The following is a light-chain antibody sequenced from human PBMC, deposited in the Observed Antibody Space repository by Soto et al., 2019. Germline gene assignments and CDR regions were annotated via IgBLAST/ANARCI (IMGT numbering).Light chain of an antibody. CDR3: QQYVSSPPSWT. V-gene: IGKV3-20*01. CDR1: QSVGSTY. CDR2: GAS. Sequence: ETVLTQSPGTLSLSPGERATLFCRASQSVGSTYLAWYQKKPGQAPRLLIYGASSRAAGIPDRFSGSGSGTDFTLTISRLEPEDFAVYYCQQYVSSPPSWTFGQGTKVEIK. J-gene: IGKJ1*01.